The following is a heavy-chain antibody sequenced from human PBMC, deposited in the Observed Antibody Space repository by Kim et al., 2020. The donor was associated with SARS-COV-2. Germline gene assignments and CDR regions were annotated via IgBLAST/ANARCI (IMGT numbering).Heavy chain of an antibody. CDR3: ARVGGLDV. J-gene: IGHJ6*02. V-gene: IGHV3-30*01. D-gene: IGHD3-16*01. CDR2: SNK. Sequence: SNKYYADSVKGRFTISRDNSKNTLYLQMNSLRAEDTAVYYCARVGGLDVWGQGTTVTVSS.